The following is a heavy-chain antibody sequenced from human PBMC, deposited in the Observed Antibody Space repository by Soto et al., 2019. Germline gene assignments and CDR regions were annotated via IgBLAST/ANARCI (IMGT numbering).Heavy chain of an antibody. CDR2: IYYSGST. J-gene: IGHJ1*01. D-gene: IGHD3-10*01. CDR3: ARMAETIIRLLWFGEAHPIDW. Sequence: QLQLQESGPGLVKPSETLSLTCTVSGGSISSSSYYWGWIRQPPGKGLEWIGSIYYSGSTYYNPSLKSRVTTSVDPSKNQFSLKLSSVTPAGPAVYFRARMAETIIRLLWFGEAHPIDWWGQGTLVTVSS. CDR1: GGSISSSSYY. V-gene: IGHV4-39*01.